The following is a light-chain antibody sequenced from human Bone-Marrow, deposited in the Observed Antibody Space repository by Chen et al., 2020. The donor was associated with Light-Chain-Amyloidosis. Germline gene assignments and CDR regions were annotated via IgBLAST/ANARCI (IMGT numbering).Light chain of an antibody. V-gene: IGLV3-21*02. Sequence: SYVLTQPSSVSVAPGQTATIACGGNNIGSTSVHWYQQTPGQAPLLVVYGDSDRPSGIPERLSGSNSGNTATLTSSRVEAGDEADYYCQVWDRSRDRPVFGGGTKLTVL. CDR2: GDS. CDR1: NIGSTS. CDR3: QVWDRSRDRPV. J-gene: IGLJ3*02.